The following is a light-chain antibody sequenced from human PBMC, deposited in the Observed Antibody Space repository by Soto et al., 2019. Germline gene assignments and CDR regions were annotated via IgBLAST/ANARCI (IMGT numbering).Light chain of an antibody. CDR3: SSYATSNNL. CDR2: KVS. J-gene: IGLJ2*01. V-gene: IGLV2-8*01. Sequence: QSVLTQPPSASGSPGQSVTISCTGTSSDVGGYNYVCWYQHHPGKAPNLMIYKVSKRPSGVPDRFSGSKSGNTASLTVSCLQAEDEADYSCSSYATSNNLFGGGTQLTVL. CDR1: SSDVGGYNY.